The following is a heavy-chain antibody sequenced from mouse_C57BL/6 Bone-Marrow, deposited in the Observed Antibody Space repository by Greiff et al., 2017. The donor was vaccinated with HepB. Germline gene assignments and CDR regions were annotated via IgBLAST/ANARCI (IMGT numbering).Heavy chain of an antibody. CDR1: GFTFSDYG. V-gene: IGHV5-15*01. Sequence: DVKLVESGGGLVQPGGSLKLSCAASGFTFSDYGMAWVRQAPRKGPEWVAFISNLAYSIYYADTVTGRFTISRENAKNTLYLEMSSLRSEDTAMYYCARHSLWYFDVWGTGTTVTVSS. J-gene: IGHJ1*03. CDR2: ISNLAYSI. CDR3: ARHSLWYFDV. D-gene: IGHD6-1*01.